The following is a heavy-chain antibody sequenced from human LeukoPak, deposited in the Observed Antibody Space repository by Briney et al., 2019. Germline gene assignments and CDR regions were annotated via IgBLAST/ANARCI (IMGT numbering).Heavy chain of an antibody. D-gene: IGHD3-3*01. J-gene: IGHJ6*03. CDR3: ATLGFGVVNPGYYYYYYMDV. CDR1: GGSHNRGDYY. Sequence: PSETLSLTCTVSGGSHNRGDYYWSSVRRPPGEGVGWVGYIYYNGSNYYNPSLKSRVTISVDTYKDQFSQKLSSVTAADTAVYYCATLGFGVVNPGYYYYYYMDVWGKGTTVTVSS. V-gene: IGHV4-30-4*08. CDR2: IYYNGSN.